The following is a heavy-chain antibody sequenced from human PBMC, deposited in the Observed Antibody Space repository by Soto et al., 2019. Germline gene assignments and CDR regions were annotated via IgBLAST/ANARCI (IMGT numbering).Heavy chain of an antibody. Sequence: GGSLRLSCAGSRFTFSNYAMSWVRQAPGKGLAWVSAISGSGGSTYYADSVKGRFTISRDNSKNTLYLQMNSLRAEDTALYYCAKVPVGATGRFDYWGQGTLVTVS. CDR2: ISGSGGST. CDR1: RFTFSNYA. V-gene: IGHV3-23*01. J-gene: IGHJ4*02. CDR3: AKVPVGATGRFDY. D-gene: IGHD1-26*01.